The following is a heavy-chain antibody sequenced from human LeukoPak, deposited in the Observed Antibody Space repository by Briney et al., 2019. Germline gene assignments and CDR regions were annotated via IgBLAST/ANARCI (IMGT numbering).Heavy chain of an antibody. J-gene: IGHJ6*02. CDR2: ISGSGGST. D-gene: IGHD3-22*01. CDR3: AKLRGYYYDAMDV. CDR1: GFTFSSYA. Sequence: QPGGSLRLSCAASGFTFSSYAMSWVRQAPGKGLEWVSAISGSGGSTYYADSVKGRFAISRDNSKNTLYLQMNSLRAEDTAVYYCAKLRGYYYDAMDVWGQGTTVTVSS. V-gene: IGHV3-23*01.